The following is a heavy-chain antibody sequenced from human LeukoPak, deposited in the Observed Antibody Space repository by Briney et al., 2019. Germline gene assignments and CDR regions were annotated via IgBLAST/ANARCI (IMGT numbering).Heavy chain of an antibody. CDR3: ARVRRYFDWCLDY. Sequence: NPGGSLRLSCAASGFTFSDYYMSWIRQAPGKGLEWVSYISSSGSTIYYADSVKGRFTISRDNAKNSLYPQMNSLRAEDTAVYYCARVRRYFDWCLDYWGQGTLVTVSS. CDR2: ISSSGSTI. V-gene: IGHV3-11*01. D-gene: IGHD3-9*01. CDR1: GFTFSDYY. J-gene: IGHJ4*02.